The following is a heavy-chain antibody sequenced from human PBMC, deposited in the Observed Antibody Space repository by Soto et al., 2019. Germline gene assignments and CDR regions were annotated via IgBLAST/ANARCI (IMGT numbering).Heavy chain of an antibody. CDR1: GFTFSDYY. CDR2: ISSSGSTI. J-gene: IGHJ4*02. CDR3: ARGRRVTTF. Sequence: GGSLRLSCAASGFTFSDYYMSWIRQAPGKGLVWVSYISSSGSTIYYADSVKGRFTISRDNTKNSLYLQMYSLRAEDRAVYYSARGRRVTTFWGQGTLVTVSA. D-gene: IGHD2-21*02. V-gene: IGHV3-11*01.